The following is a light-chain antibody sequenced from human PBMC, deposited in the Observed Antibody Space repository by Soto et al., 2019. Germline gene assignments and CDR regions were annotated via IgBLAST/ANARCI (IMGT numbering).Light chain of an antibody. J-gene: IGKJ2*01. CDR2: AAS. CDR3: LQITSYPYT. V-gene: IGKV1-9*01. Sequence: IQLTQSPSSLPASVGDRVTITCRASQGITTYLAWYQQKPGKAPKLLIYAASALQSGVPSRFSGSGSGTDFTLTIRSLQPEDFATYSCLQITSYPYTFGQGTKLEIK. CDR1: QGITTY.